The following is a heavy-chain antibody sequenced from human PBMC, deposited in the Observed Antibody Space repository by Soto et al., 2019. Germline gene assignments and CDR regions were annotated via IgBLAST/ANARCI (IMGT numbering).Heavy chain of an antibody. J-gene: IGHJ6*02. CDR1: GYTFTGYY. V-gene: IGHV1-2*04. CDR2: INPNSGGT. CDR3: AREWITGTTFSPQTDYGMDV. Sequence: GASVKVSCKASGYTFTGYYMHWVRQAPGQGLEWMGWINPNSGGTNYAQKFQGWVTMTRDTSISTAYMELSRLRSDDTAVYYCAREWITGTTFSPQTDYGMDVWGQGTTVTVSS. D-gene: IGHD1-7*01.